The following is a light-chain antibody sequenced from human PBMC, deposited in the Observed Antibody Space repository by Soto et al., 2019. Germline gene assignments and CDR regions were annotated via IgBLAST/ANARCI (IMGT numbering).Light chain of an antibody. Sequence: DLVMTQSPLSLPVTPGEPASISFRSSQSLLHSNGYNYLDWYLQKPGQSPQLLIYLGSNRASGVPDRFSGSGSGTDFTLKISRVEAEDVGVYYCMKALQTPISCGQGKRRAIK. CDR1: QSLLHSNGYNY. J-gene: IGKJ5*01. CDR3: MKALQTPIS. V-gene: IGKV2-28*01. CDR2: LGS.